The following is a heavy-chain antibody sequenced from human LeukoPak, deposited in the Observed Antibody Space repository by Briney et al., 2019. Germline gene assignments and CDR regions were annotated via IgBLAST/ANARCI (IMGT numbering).Heavy chain of an antibody. V-gene: IGHV3-66*01. Sequence: IYSGGTPYYADSVRGRFTISRDDSKNTLYLQMNSLRAEDTAVYYCARDLFHSVSYQHFDYWGQGTLVTVSS. CDR2: IYSGGTP. J-gene: IGHJ4*02. CDR3: ARDLFHSVSYQHFDY. D-gene: IGHD1-26*01.